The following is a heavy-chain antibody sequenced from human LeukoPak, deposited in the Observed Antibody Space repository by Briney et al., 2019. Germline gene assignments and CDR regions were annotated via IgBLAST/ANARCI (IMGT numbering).Heavy chain of an antibody. CDR1: GGSISSSSYY. CDR2: IYYSGST. J-gene: IGHJ4*02. D-gene: IGHD1-1*01. CDR3: ARLRNGFTGNY. Sequence: SETLSLTCTVSGGSISSSSYYWGWIRQPPGKGLEWIVSIYYSGSTYYNPALKSRITISVDTSKNQFSLKLSSVTAADTAVYYCARLRNGFTGNYWGQGTLVTVSS. V-gene: IGHV4-39*01.